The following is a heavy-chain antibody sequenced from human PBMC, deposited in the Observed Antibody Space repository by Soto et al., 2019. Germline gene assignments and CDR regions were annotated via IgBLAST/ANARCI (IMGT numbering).Heavy chain of an antibody. D-gene: IGHD3-16*02. CDR3: ATLKNMITFGGVIVSIYY. CDR2: FDPEDGET. J-gene: IGHJ4*02. CDR1: GYTLTELS. Sequence: ASVKVSCKVSGYTLTELSMHWVRQAPGKGLEWMGGFDPEDGETIYAQKFQGRVTMTEDTSTDTAYMELSSLRSEDTAVYYCATLKNMITFGGVIVSIYYWGQGTLVTVSS. V-gene: IGHV1-24*01.